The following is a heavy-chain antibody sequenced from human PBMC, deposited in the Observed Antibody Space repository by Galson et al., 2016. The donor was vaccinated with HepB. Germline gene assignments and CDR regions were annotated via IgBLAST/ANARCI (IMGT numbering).Heavy chain of an antibody. CDR1: GFTFSDHS. J-gene: IGHJ4*02. D-gene: IGHD3-22*01. Sequence: SLRLSCAASGFTFSDHSMNWVRQSPGKGLEWVSTISSRGTYIYYADSVKGRFTISTDNVKNSLYLQMNSLRADDTAVYYCARNYYDSRERFDYWGQGTLVTVSS. CDR3: ARNYYDSRERFDY. CDR2: ISSRGTYI. V-gene: IGHV3-21*06.